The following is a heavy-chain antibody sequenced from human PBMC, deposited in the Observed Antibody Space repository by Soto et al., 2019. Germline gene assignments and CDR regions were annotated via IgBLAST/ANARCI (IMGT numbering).Heavy chain of an antibody. CDR3: MKAHESGDFLGMSV. CDR2: MYKTGET. D-gene: IGHD3-10*01. CDR1: GGSVSTGMKY. J-gene: IGHJ6*02. V-gene: IGHV4-61*01. Sequence: PSETLSLTCTVSGGSVSTGMKYWGWVRQPPGKALEFIGYMYKTGETLLNSSLKSRVTLSMETSKNQSSLTLSSVTAADTAVYFCMKAHESGDFLGMSVWGRGTTVTVSS.